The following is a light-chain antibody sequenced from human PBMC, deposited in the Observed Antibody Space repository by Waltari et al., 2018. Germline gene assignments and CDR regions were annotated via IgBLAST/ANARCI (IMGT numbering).Light chain of an antibody. CDR1: TCDVGHYNL. CDR3: CSYAGSTTLV. V-gene: IGLV2-23*01. Sequence: QSALTQPASVPGPPGQSITISCIATTCDVGHYNLASWYQQYPGKAPKLMIYEGSKRPSGVSNRLSGSKSGNTASLTISGLQAEDEADYHCCSYAGSTTLVFGGGTKLTVL. J-gene: IGLJ2*01. CDR2: EGS.